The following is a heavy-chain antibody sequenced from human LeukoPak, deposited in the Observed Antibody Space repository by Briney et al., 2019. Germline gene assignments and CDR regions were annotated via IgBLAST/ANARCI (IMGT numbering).Heavy chain of an antibody. Sequence: PGGSLRLSCAASGFTVSSNDMNWVRQAPGKGLEWVSYISTSSSTIYYADSVKGRFTISRDNAKNSLYLQMNSLRAEDTAVYYCARGPDSLSVAVAGYWGQGTLVTVSS. V-gene: IGHV3-48*04. CDR2: ISTSSSTI. D-gene: IGHD6-19*01. CDR3: ARGPDSLSVAVAGY. J-gene: IGHJ4*02. CDR1: GFTVSSND.